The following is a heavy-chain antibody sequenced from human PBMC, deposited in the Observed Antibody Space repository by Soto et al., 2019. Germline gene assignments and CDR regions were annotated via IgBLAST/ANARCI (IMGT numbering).Heavy chain of an antibody. V-gene: IGHV1-69*12. CDR2: IIPIFGSP. CDR1: GGTFNSYA. Sequence: QVQLVQSGAEVKKPGSSVKVSCKASGGTFNSYAISWVRQAPGQGLEWMGGIIPIFGSPNYAQKFQGRVTITADESTRTAYMKLSRLRSEDTAVYYCARGKYQQLLFGSYYYDHYAMDVGGQGTTVTVSS. CDR3: ARGKYQQLLFGSYYYDHYAMDV. D-gene: IGHD2-2*01. J-gene: IGHJ6*02.